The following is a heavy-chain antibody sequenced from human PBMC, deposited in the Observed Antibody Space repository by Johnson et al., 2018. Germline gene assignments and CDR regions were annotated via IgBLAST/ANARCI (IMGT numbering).Heavy chain of an antibody. CDR1: GFTFDDYA. D-gene: IGHD1-26*01. CDR3: VKDMGGSGSYFAFDV. Sequence: EVQLVESGGGLVQPGRSLRLSCAASGFTFDDYAMHWVRQAPGKGLEGVSGLSWNSGIIGYADSVQGRFSNSRVNAKNSLYPQINSLRTADTALYYCVKDMGGSGSYFAFDVWGQGTMVTVSS. V-gene: IGHV3-9*01. J-gene: IGHJ3*01. CDR2: LSWNSGII.